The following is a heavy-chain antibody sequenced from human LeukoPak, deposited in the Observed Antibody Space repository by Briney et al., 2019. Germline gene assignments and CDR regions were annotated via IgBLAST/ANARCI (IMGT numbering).Heavy chain of an antibody. V-gene: IGHV4-4*07. CDR2: MSTSGNS. J-gene: IGHJ5*02. D-gene: IGHD6-25*01. CDR1: GGAISGYY. CDR3: TRESGSMRWFEP. Sequence: SETLSLTCTVSGGAISGYYWSWIRQPAGKGLDWIGRMSTSGNSNYIPSLVSRVAMSVDTSKNQFSLNLSSVTAADTAVYYCTRESGSMRWFEPWGQGTLVTVSS.